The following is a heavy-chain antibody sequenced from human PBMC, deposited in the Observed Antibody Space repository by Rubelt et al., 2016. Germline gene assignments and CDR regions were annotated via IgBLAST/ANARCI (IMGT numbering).Heavy chain of an antibody. D-gene: IGHD6-6*01. Sequence: QLQLQESGPGLVKPSETLSLTCTVSGGSISSSSYYWGWIRQPPGKGLEWIGYMYYSGSTYYNPSLKCRVTISVDTSKNQFSLKLSSVTAADTAVYYCASLRRGYCSSRGGENDYWGQGTLVTVSS. V-gene: IGHV4-39*07. CDR3: ASLRRGYCSSRGGENDY. CDR2: MYYSGST. CDR1: GGSISSSSYY. J-gene: IGHJ4*02.